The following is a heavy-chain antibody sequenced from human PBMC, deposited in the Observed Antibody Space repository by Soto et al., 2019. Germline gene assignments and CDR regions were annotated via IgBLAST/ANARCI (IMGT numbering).Heavy chain of an antibody. D-gene: IGHD2-15*01. CDR1: GGSISSSSYY. Sequence: SETLSLTCTVSGGSISSSSYYWGWIRQPPGKGLEWIGSIYYSGSTYYNPSLKSRVTISVDTSKNQFSLKLSSVTAADTAVYYCAIHLEAYSFDYWGQGTLVTVSS. V-gene: IGHV4-39*01. CDR2: IYYSGST. J-gene: IGHJ4*02. CDR3: AIHLEAYSFDY.